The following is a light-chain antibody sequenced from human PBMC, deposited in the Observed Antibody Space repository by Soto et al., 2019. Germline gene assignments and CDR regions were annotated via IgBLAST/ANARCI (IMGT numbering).Light chain of an antibody. CDR1: QTVLYSSNNKNY. CDR3: QQYYSTPLT. CDR2: WAS. Sequence: DIVMTQSPDSLAVSLGERATINCKSSQTVLYSSNNKNYLAWYQQKPGQPPKLLIYWASTRQSGVPDRFSGSGSVTDFTLNISSLQAEEVAVYYCQQYYSTPLTFGGGTKVEL. V-gene: IGKV4-1*01. J-gene: IGKJ4*01.